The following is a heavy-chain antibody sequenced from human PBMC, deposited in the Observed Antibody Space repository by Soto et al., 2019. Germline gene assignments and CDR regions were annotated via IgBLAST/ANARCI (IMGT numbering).Heavy chain of an antibody. Sequence: GGSLRLSCAASGFTFSSYGMHWVRQAPGKGLEWVAVISYDGSNKYYADSVKGRFTISRDNSKNTLYLQMNSLRAEDTAVYYCAKSYGDPSLYYYYGMDVWGQGTTVTVSS. J-gene: IGHJ6*02. CDR3: AKSYGDPSLYYYYGMDV. V-gene: IGHV3-30*18. CDR1: GFTFSSYG. CDR2: ISYDGSNK. D-gene: IGHD4-17*01.